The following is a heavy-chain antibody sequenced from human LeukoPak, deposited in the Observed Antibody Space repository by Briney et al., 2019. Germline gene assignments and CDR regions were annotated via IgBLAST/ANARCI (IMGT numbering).Heavy chain of an antibody. J-gene: IGHJ6*02. Sequence: GGPLKLSCAASGLAFSGSAIHWVRQASGKGLEWVGRIRSKANSFVKTYAASLEGRFTISRDDPSNTAYLQMNSLRAEDTAVYYCAKDPVAAPMGIDYYYYGMDVWGQGTTVTVSS. V-gene: IGHV3-73*01. CDR3: AKDPVAAPMGIDYYYYGMDV. CDR2: IRSKANSFVK. D-gene: IGHD6-6*01. CDR1: GLAFSGSA.